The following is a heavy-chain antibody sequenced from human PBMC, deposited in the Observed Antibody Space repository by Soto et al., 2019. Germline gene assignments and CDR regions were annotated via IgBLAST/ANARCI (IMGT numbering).Heavy chain of an antibody. CDR1: DASINSGGYY. D-gene: IGHD2-21*02. V-gene: IGHV4-31*03. CDR2: IYYSGTT. J-gene: IGHJ4*02. CDR3: ARGLIVMLAGIEELINSHFDS. Sequence: SETLSLTCTVSDASINSGGYYWSWIRQHPGKGLEWIGFIYYSGTTYYNPSLKSRVTTSVDTSKNQFSLRLSSVTAADTDVYYCARGLIVMLAGIEELINSHFDSWGQGTLVTVSS.